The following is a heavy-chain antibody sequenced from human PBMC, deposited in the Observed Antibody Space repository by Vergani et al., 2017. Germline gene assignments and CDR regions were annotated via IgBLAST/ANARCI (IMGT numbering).Heavy chain of an antibody. V-gene: IGHV3-33*01. D-gene: IGHD3-3*01. CDR2: IWYDGSNK. CDR3: AIDWEYYDSPGLVGMDV. CDR1: GFTFSSYG. Sequence: QVQLVESGGGVVQPGRSLRLSCAASGFTFSSYGMHWVRQAPGKGLEWVAVIWYDGSNKYYADSVKGRFTISSVNSKNTLYLQMNSLRAEDTAVYYCAIDWEYYDSPGLVGMDVWGQGTTVTVSS. J-gene: IGHJ6*02.